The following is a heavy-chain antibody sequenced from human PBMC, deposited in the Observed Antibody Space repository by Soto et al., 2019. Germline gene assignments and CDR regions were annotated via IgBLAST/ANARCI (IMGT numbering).Heavy chain of an antibody. J-gene: IGHJ6*02. CDR3: ARELELFGGYASFRYYYYGMDV. V-gene: IGHV3-7*03. Sequence: EVQLVESGGGLVQPGGSLRLSCAASGFTFSSYWRSWVRQAPGKGLEWVANIKQDGSEKYYVDSVKGRFTISRDNAKNALYLQMKSLRAEDTAVYYCARELELFGGYASFRYYYYGMDVWGQGTTVTVSS. CDR2: IKQDGSEK. CDR1: GFTFSSYW. D-gene: IGHD5-12*01.